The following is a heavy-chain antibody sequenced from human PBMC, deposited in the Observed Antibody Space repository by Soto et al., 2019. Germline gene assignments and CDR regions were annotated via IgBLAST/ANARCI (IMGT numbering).Heavy chain of an antibody. Sequence: QVQLVQSGAEVKKPGASVKVSCKASGYTFTSYDINWVRQATGQGLEWMGWMNPNSGNTGYAQKFQGRVTMTRNTSMSTAYMELSSLRSEDTAVYYCARRRGYCSGGSCHSSNWFDPWGQGTLVTVSS. CDR3: ARRRGYCSGGSCHSSNWFDP. CDR1: GYTFTSYD. CDR2: MNPNSGNT. J-gene: IGHJ5*02. D-gene: IGHD2-15*01. V-gene: IGHV1-8*01.